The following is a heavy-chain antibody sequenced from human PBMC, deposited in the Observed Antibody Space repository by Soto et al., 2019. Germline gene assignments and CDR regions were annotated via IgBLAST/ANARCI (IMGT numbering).Heavy chain of an antibody. CDR1: GFTFSSYA. CDR2: ITGDGSDT. Sequence: GGSLRLSCAASGFTFSSYAMSWVRQTPGKGLEWVSAITGDGSDTYHADSVKGRFTISRDNSKNTLYLQMNSLGAEDTAVYYCAKGISSSRPYYFDYWGQGTLVTVSS. CDR3: AKGISSSRPYYFDY. J-gene: IGHJ4*02. V-gene: IGHV3-23*01. D-gene: IGHD2-2*01.